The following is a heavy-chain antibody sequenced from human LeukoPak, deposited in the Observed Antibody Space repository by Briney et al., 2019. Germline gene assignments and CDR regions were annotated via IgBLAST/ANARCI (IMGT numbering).Heavy chain of an antibody. Sequence: PGGSLRLSCAASGFTFSSYWMSWVRQAPGKGLEWVANIKQDGSEKYYVDSVKGRFTISRDNAKNSLYLQMNSLRAEVTAVYYCASHGDYLPDYFDYWGQGTLVTVSS. CDR1: GFTFSSYW. CDR2: IKQDGSEK. J-gene: IGHJ4*02. CDR3: ASHGDYLPDYFDY. V-gene: IGHV3-7*01. D-gene: IGHD4-17*01.